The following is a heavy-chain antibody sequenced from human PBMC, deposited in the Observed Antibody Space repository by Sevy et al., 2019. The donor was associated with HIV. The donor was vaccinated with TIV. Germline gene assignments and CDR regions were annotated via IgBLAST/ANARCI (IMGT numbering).Heavy chain of an antibody. D-gene: IGHD4-17*01. CDR1: GDSIRSYY. V-gene: IGHV4-59*01. Sequence: SETLSLTCTVSGDSIRSYYWSWIRQPPGKGLEWIGYLYYSGITNYNPSLKSRVTISVDMSKNQFSRKLTSVTAADTAVYYCARTTPYYYYGVDVWGQGTTVTVSS. CDR3: ARTTPYYYYGVDV. CDR2: LYYSGIT. J-gene: IGHJ6*02.